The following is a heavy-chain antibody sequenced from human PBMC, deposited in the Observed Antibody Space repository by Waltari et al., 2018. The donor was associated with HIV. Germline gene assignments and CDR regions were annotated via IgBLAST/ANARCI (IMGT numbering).Heavy chain of an antibody. J-gene: IGHJ6*02. CDR1: GGSFSGYY. Sequence: QVQLQQWGAGLLKPSETLSLTCAVYGGSFSGYYWSWIRQPPGKGLEWIGEINHSGSTNYNPSLKSRVTISVDTSKNQFSLKLSSVTAADTAVYYCARGFRVLHYYYGMDVWGQGTTVTVSS. V-gene: IGHV4-34*01. CDR2: INHSGST. CDR3: ARGFRVLHYYYGMDV.